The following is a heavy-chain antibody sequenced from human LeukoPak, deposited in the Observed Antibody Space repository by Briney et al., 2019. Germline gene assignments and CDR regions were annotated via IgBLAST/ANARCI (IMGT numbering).Heavy chain of an antibody. CDR2: INHGGST. V-gene: IGHV4-34*01. D-gene: IGHD6-13*01. J-gene: IGHJ4*02. CDR1: GGSFSGHY. Sequence: SETLSLTCAVSGGSFSGHYWNWIRQPPGKGLEWIGEINHGGSTNYNPSLKSRVTISVDTSQNQFSLKLSSVTAADTAVYYCARVAAAGTIWFDYWGQGTLVTVSS. CDR3: ARVAAAGTIWFDY.